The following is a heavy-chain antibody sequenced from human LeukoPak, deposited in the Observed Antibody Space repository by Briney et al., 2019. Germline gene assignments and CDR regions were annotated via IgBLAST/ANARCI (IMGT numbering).Heavy chain of an antibody. D-gene: IGHD3-3*01. Sequence: ASVTVSCKASGYTFTSYGISWVRQAPGQGLEWMGWISAYNGNTNYAQKLQGRVTMTTDTSTSTAYMELRSLRSDDTAVYYCARDNYQPAIWSGYYTGIDYWGQGTLVTVSS. CDR3: ARDNYQPAIWSGYYTGIDY. CDR2: ISAYNGNT. V-gene: IGHV1-18*01. J-gene: IGHJ4*02. CDR1: GYTFTSYG.